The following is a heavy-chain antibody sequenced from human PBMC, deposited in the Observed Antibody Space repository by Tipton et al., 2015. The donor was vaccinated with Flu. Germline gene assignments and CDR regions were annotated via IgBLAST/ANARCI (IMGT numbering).Heavy chain of an antibody. V-gene: IGHV4-39*01. CDR2: IYNSGST. CDR3: ARLSYYDVDLKNFYFDY. Sequence: TLSLTCAVSGASISSSSYFWAWIRQPPGKGLEGIVTIYNSGSTSYNPSLKSRVTISVDTSKSQFSLKLRSVTAADTAVYYCARLSYYDVDLKNFYFDYWGQGALVTVSS. CDR1: GASISSSSYF. D-gene: IGHD3-10*02. J-gene: IGHJ4*02.